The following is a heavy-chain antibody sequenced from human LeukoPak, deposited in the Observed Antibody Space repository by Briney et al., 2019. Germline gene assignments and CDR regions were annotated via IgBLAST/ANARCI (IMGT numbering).Heavy chain of an antibody. Sequence: PSDTLSLTFTVPGASISSYYWSWIRQPPGKGLEWIGYIYYSGSTNYNPSLKSRVTISVDTSKNQFSLKLSSVTAADTAVYYCARVGYYDSSGYYSGFDYWGQGTLVTVSS. CDR3: ARVGYYDSSGYYSGFDY. V-gene: IGHV4-59*01. CDR1: GASISSYY. D-gene: IGHD3-22*01. CDR2: IYYSGST. J-gene: IGHJ4*02.